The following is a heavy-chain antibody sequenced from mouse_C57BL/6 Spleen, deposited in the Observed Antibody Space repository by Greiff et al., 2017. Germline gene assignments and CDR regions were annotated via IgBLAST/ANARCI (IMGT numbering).Heavy chain of an antibody. CDR1: GYSFTDYN. D-gene: IGHD1-1*01. CDR3: ARSGDYGRSTPWYFDV. V-gene: IGHV1-39*01. CDR2: ITPNYGTT. J-gene: IGHJ1*03. Sequence: EVQLVESGPELVKPGASVKISCKASGYSFTDYNMNWVKQSNGTCLEWIGVITPNYGTTRYNQKLKCKATLTVDQSSSTAYMQLNSLTSEDSAVYYCARSGDYGRSTPWYFDVWGTGTTVTVSS.